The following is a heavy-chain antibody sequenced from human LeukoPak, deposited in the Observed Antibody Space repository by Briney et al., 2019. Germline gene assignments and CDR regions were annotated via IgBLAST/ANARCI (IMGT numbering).Heavy chain of an antibody. V-gene: IGHV3-23*01. D-gene: IGHD3-22*01. CDR1: GFTFSSYA. Sequence: PGGSLRLSCAASGFTFSSYAMSWVRRAPGKGLEWVSGITTSGGSASYADSVKGRFTISRDNPGNTLFMEMHSLRAEDTAFYYCATMHPYYVGRGYSVQRGQGTLVTVSS. CDR2: ITTSGGSA. CDR3: ATMHPYYVGRGYSVQ. J-gene: IGHJ4*02.